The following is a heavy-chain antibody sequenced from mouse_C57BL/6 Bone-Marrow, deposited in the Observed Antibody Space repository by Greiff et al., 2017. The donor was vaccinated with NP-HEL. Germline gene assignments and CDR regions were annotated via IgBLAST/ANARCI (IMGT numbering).Heavy chain of an antibody. CDR3: ARREFTIVTTYYAMDY. V-gene: IGHV5-17*01. J-gene: IGHJ4*01. Sequence: EVKLVESGGGLVKPGGSLKLSCAASGFTFSDYGMHWVRQAPEKGLEWVAYISSGSSTIYYADTVKGRFTISRDNAKNTLFLQMTSLRSEDTAMYYCARREFTIVTTYYAMDYWGQGTSVTVSS. D-gene: IGHD2-5*01. CDR2: ISSGSSTI. CDR1: GFTFSDYG.